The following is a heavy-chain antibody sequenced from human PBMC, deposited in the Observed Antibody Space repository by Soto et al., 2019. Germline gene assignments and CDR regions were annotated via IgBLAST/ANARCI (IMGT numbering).Heavy chain of an antibody. CDR1: GGTFSSYA. V-gene: IGHV1-69*13. Sequence: EASVKVSCKASGGTFSSYAISWVRQAPGQGLEWMGGIIPIFGTANYAQKFQGRVTITADESTSTAYMELSSLRSEDTAVYYCAREGVRGMDVWGQGTTVTVSS. D-gene: IGHD3-16*01. J-gene: IGHJ6*02. CDR3: AREGVRGMDV. CDR2: IIPIFGTA.